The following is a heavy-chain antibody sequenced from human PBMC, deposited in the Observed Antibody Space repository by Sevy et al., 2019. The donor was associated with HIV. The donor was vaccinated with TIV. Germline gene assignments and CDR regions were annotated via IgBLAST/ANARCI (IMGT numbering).Heavy chain of an antibody. D-gene: IGHD2-21*01. CDR1: GFNIRVYW. CDR3: VRALFKADSL. Sequence: GGSLRLSCAASGFNIRVYWMLWVRQAPGKGLEWVANINEDGSTKYYLESVKGRFTISRDNAENSVFLQMYSLRVEDTAVYYCVRALFKADSLWGQGTLVTVSS. J-gene: IGHJ4*02. V-gene: IGHV3-7*01. CDR2: INEDGSTK.